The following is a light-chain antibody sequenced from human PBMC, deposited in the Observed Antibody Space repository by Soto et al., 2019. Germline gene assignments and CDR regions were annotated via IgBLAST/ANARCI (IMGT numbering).Light chain of an antibody. J-gene: IGLJ1*01. CDR1: SSNIGDNY. Sequence: QSVLTQPPSVSAAPGQQVTISCSGISSNIGDNYVSWYQHLPGTAPKLLIYENNKRPSGIPDRFSGSKSGTSATPGITGLQTGDEADYYCGAWDSSLTTGVFGTGTKVTVL. V-gene: IGLV1-51*02. CDR2: ENN. CDR3: GAWDSSLTTGV.